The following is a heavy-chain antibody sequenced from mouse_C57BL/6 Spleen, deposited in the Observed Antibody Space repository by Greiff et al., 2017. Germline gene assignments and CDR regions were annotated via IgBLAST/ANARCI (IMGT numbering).Heavy chain of an antibody. D-gene: IGHD2-4*01. CDR2: IWSDGST. CDR3: ARQEVYDYDLYAMDY. Sequence: VQLKESGPGLVAPSQSLSITCTVSGFSLTSYGVHWVRQPPGKGLEWLVVIWSDGSTTYNSALKSRLSISKDNSKSQVFLKMNSLQTDDTAMYYCARQEVYDYDLYAMDYWGQGTSVTVSS. CDR1: GFSLTSYG. J-gene: IGHJ4*01. V-gene: IGHV2-6-1*01.